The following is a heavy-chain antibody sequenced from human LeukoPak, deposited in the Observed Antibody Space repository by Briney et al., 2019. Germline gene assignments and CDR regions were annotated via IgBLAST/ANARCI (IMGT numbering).Heavy chain of an antibody. J-gene: IGHJ5*02. D-gene: IGHD5-24*01. CDR3: ARHVRDGYNYALLDL. V-gene: IGHV4-39*01. Sequence: NTSETLSLTCTVSGGSISSSSYYWGWIRQPPGKGLEWIGNIYYSGSTYYNPPLKSRITISVDTSKNQFSLKLSSVTAADTAVYYCARHVRDGYNYALLDLWGQGTLSPSPQ. CDR1: GGSISSSSYY. CDR2: IYYSGST.